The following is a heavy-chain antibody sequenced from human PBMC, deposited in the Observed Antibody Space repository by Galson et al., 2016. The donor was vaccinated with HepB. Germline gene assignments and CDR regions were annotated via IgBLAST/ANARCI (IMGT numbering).Heavy chain of an antibody. D-gene: IGHD2-2*01. CDR3: AREQARYCSSITCYYGMDV. CDR1: GGTVNSYV. J-gene: IGHJ6*02. CDR2: IIPIFGTT. V-gene: IGHV1-69*13. Sequence: SVKVSGKASGGTVNSYVINWVRQAPGQGLEWMGGIIPIFGTTTSAQRFQGRVTITADESTSTVYMELSGLRSDDTAVYFCAREQARYCSSITCYYGMDVWGQGTLVTVSS.